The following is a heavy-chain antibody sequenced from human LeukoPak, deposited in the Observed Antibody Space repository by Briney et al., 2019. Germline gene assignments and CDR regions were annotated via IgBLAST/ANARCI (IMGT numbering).Heavy chain of an antibody. D-gene: IGHD3-10*01. CDR2: IYYSGST. CDR3: ARGGYYGSGSYYR. Sequence: SETLSLTCTVSGGSISSYYWSWIRQPPGKGLEWIGYIYYSGSTNYNPSLKSRVTISVDKSKNQFSLKLSSVTAADTAVYYCARGGYYGSGSYYRWGQGTLVTVSS. V-gene: IGHV4-59*12. J-gene: IGHJ5*02. CDR1: GGSISSYY.